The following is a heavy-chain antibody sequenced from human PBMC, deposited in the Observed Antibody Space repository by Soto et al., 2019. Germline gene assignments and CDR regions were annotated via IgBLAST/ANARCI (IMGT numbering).Heavy chain of an antibody. D-gene: IGHD4-17*01. CDR2: IKGDEITT. Sequence: GGSLRLSCAASGFTFSNYWIHWVRQAPGKGLVWVSRIKGDEITTNYADSVKGRFTISRDNAKNTVFLQMHSLRAEDTALYYCTRGLYGAYGQDFWGQGILVTVSS. J-gene: IGHJ4*02. CDR3: TRGLYGAYGQDF. CDR1: GFTFSNYW. V-gene: IGHV3-74*01.